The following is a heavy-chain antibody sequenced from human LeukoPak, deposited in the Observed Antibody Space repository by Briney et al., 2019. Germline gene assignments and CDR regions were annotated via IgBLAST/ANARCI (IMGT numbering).Heavy chain of an antibody. CDR2: ISNDGTII. CDR3: STAKFDN. V-gene: IGHV3-30*04. Sequence: PGRSPRLSCAASGFTFRNYAIHWVRQAPGKGLEWVAVISNDGTIIYNADSVKGRFTISRDNSKNTLYLQMNSLRAEDTAVYYCSTAKFDNWGQGTLVTVSS. CDR1: GFTFRNYA. J-gene: IGHJ4*02.